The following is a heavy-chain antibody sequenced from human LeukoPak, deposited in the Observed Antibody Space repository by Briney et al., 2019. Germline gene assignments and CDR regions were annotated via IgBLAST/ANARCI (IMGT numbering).Heavy chain of an antibody. D-gene: IGHD5-24*01. Sequence: SETLSLTCTVSGGYISSSSYYWGWIRQPPGKGLEWIGSIYYSGSTYYNPSLKSRVTISVDTSKNQFSLKLSSVTAADTAVYYCARERRWLFDYWGQGTLVTVSS. J-gene: IGHJ4*02. CDR3: ARERRWLFDY. V-gene: IGHV4-39*07. CDR2: IYYSGST. CDR1: GGYISSSSYY.